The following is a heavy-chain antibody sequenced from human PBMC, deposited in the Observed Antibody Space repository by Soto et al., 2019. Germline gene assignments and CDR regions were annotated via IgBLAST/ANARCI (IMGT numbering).Heavy chain of an antibody. J-gene: IGHJ1*01. CDR2: IYTSGST. Sequence: SETLSLTCTVSGGSISSYYWSWIRQPAGKGLEWIGRIYTSGSTNYNPSLKSRFTMSVDTSKNQFSLKLSSVTAADTAVYYCARERGTANEYFKHWGQDTLVTVSS. CDR1: GGSISSYY. D-gene: IGHD1-1*01. V-gene: IGHV4-4*07. CDR3: ARERGTANEYFKH.